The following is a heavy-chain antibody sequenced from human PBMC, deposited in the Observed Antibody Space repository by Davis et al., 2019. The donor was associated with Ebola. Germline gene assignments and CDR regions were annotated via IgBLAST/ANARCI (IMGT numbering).Heavy chain of an antibody. J-gene: IGHJ6*02. CDR1: GYSFTSYW. Sequence: GESLKISCKGSGYSFTSYWISWVRQMPGKGLEWMGRIDPSDSYTNYSPSFQGHVTISADKSISTAYLQWSSLKASDTAMYYCASFSVAGLYYYYYYGMDVWGQGTTVTVSS. V-gene: IGHV5-10-1*01. CDR3: ASFSVAGLYYYYYYGMDV. D-gene: IGHD6-19*01. CDR2: IDPSDSYT.